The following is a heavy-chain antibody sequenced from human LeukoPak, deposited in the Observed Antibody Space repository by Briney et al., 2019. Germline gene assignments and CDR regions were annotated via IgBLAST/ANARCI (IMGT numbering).Heavy chain of an antibody. CDR3: ARDPAVVRYFDS. Sequence: KTSETLSLTCAVSGGSISSSNWWSWVRQPPGKGLEWIGEIYHSGSTNYNPSLKSRVTISVDTSKNQFSLKLSSVTAADTAVYYCARDPAVVRYFDSWGQGTLVTVSS. V-gene: IGHV4-4*02. CDR2: IYHSGST. D-gene: IGHD2-2*01. J-gene: IGHJ4*02. CDR1: GGSISSSNW.